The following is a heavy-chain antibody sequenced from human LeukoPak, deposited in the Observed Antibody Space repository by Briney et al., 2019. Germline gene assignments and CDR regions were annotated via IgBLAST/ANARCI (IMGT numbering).Heavy chain of an antibody. D-gene: IGHD2/OR15-2a*01. CDR1: GGAFSGYY. Sequence: PSETLSLTCAVYGGAFSGYYWSWIRQPPGKGLEWIGKIGYSGGTNYNPSLKSRVTISVDTSKNQFSLKLSSVTAADTAVYYCARRSTSFNYAMDVWGQGTTVTVSS. CDR2: IGYSGGT. V-gene: IGHV4-34*01. J-gene: IGHJ6*02. CDR3: ARRSTSFNYAMDV.